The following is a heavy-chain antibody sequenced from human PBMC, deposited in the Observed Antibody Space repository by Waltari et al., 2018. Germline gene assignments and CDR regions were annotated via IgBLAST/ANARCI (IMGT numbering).Heavy chain of an antibody. CDR3: AKDKARGYTGIDY. V-gene: IGHV3-43D*04. Sequence: EVQLVESGGVVVQPGGSLRLSCTASGFTFDDYAMHWVRQAPGKGLEWVSLISWDGGSTYYADSVKGRFTISRDNSKNSLYLQMNSLRAEDTALYYCAKDKARGYTGIDYWGQGTLVTVSS. CDR2: ISWDGGST. J-gene: IGHJ4*02. D-gene: IGHD3-10*01. CDR1: GFTFDDYA.